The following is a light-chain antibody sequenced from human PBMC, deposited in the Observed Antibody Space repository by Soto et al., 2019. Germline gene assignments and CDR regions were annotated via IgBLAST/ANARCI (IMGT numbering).Light chain of an antibody. V-gene: IGKV3-15*01. Sequence: EIVMTQSPATLSVSNGERATLSCRAGQNIHTNLAWYQQKPGQAPRLLFYGASTGATGLPARFSGSGSGTDFTLTISSLEPEDSAVYYCQQRNVWPPVTFGQGTKVDIK. CDR1: QNIHTN. CDR2: GAS. J-gene: IGKJ1*01. CDR3: QQRNVWPPVT.